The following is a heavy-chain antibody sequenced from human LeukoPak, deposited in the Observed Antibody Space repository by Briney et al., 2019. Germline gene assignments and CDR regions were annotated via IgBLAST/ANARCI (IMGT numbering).Heavy chain of an antibody. V-gene: IGHV3-21*01. J-gene: IGHJ4*02. CDR2: ISSSSSYI. D-gene: IGHD4-23*01. Sequence: PGGSLRLSCAPSGFTFSSYSMNWVRQAPGKGLEWVSSISSSSSYIYYADSVKGRFTISRDNATSSLYLQMNSLRAEDTAVYYCAGRIIPTTAVVTPTLLDYWGQGTLVTVSS. CDR3: AGRIIPTTAVVTPTLLDY. CDR1: GFTFSSYS.